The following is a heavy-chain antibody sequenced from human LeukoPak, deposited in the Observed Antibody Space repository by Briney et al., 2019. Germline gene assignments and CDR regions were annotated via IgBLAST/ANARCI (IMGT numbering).Heavy chain of an antibody. CDR2: ISAYNGNT. V-gene: IGHV1-18*01. CDR1: GYTFTSYG. CDR3: ARDCSSTSCYINPNDAFDI. D-gene: IGHD2-2*02. J-gene: IGHJ3*02. Sequence: ASVKVSCKASGYTFTSYGISWVRQAPGQGLEWMGWISAYNGNTNYAQKLQGRVTMTTDTSTSTAYMELRSLRSDDTAVYYCARDCSSTSCYINPNDAFDIWGQGTMVTVSS.